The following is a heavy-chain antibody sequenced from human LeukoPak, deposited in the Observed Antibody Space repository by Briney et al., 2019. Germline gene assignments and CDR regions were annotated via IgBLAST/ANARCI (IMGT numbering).Heavy chain of an antibody. CDR1: GCSISSSSYY. D-gene: IGHD4-17*01. CDR3: AGSYGDYWFDP. CDR2: IYYSGST. Sequence: PSETLSLTCTVSGCSISSSSYYWGWIRQPPGKGLEWIGSIYYSGSTYYNPSLKSRVTISVDTSKNQFSLKLSSVTAADTAVYYCAGSYGDYWFDPWGQGTLVTVSS. V-gene: IGHV4-39*01. J-gene: IGHJ5*02.